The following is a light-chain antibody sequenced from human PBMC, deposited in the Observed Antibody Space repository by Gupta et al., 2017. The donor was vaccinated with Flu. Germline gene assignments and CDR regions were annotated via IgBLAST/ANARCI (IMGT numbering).Light chain of an antibody. CDR1: QGISSY. CDR2: AAS. CDR3: QQYESDHPGMST. Sequence: AIRMTQSPSSFSASTGDRVTITCRASQGISSYLAWYQQKPGKAPKLLIYAASTLQSGVPSRFSGSGSGPDFTLTISCLQSEDFETYYCQQYESDHPGMSTFGHGTNPEIQ. V-gene: IGKV1-8*01. J-gene: IGKJ2*01.